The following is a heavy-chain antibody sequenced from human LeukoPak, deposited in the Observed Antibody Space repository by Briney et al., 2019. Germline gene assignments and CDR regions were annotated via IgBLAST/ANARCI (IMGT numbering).Heavy chain of an antibody. V-gene: IGHV3-21*01. CDR1: GFTFSSYS. CDR2: ISSSSSYI. CDR3: ARGRYYYDSSGSFDY. D-gene: IGHD3-22*01. Sequence: PGGSLRLSCAASGFTFSSYSMNWVRQAPGKGLEWVSSISSSSSYIYYADSVKGRFTIPRDNAKNSLYLQMNSLRAEDTAVYYCARGRYYYDSSGSFDYWGQGTLVTVSS. J-gene: IGHJ4*02.